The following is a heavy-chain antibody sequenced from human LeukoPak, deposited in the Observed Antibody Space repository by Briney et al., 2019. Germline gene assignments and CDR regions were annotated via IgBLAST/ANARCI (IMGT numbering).Heavy chain of an antibody. CDR1: GFTFSSYE. Sequence: GGSLRLSCAASGFTFSSYEMNWVRQAPGRGLEWVSYISSSGSTIYYADSVKGRFTISRDNAKNSLYLQMNSLRAEDTAVYYCARDGDCSSTSCYPYYYFDYWGQGTLVSVCS. CDR3: ARDGDCSSTSCYPYYYFDY. D-gene: IGHD2-2*01. CDR2: ISSSGSTI. J-gene: IGHJ4*02. V-gene: IGHV3-48*03.